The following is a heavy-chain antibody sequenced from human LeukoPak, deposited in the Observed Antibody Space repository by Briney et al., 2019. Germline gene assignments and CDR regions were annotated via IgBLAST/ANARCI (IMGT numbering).Heavy chain of an antibody. D-gene: IGHD3-10*01. Sequence: SETLSLTCTASGGSISSYYWSWIRQPPGKGLEWIGYIYYSGSTNYNPSLKSRVTISVDTSKNQFSLKLSSVTAADTAVYYCARAPMVRGVITPYYFDYWGQGTLVTVSS. V-gene: IGHV4-59*01. CDR2: IYYSGST. J-gene: IGHJ4*02. CDR3: ARAPMVRGVITPYYFDY. CDR1: GGSISSYY.